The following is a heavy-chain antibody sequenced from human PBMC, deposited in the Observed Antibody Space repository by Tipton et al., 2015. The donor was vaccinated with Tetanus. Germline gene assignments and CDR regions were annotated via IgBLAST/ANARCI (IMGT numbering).Heavy chain of an antibody. Sequence: QMQLVQSGAEMKKPGASVKVSCKASGYTFTGYYIYWVRQAPGQGLEWMGWIDPNSGGTVYAQKFQGGVTMIRDTSISTGYMELRSLRFGDTAVYYCARDRGDYIYYGMDVWGPGTTGTVS. J-gene: IGHJ6*02. V-gene: IGHV1-2*02. CDR3: ARDRGDYIYYGMDV. D-gene: IGHD3-22*01. CDR1: GYTFTGYY. CDR2: IDPNSGGT.